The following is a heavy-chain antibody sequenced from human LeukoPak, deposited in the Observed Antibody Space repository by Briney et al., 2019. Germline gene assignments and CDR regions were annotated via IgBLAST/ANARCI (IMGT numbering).Heavy chain of an antibody. CDR2: ISYDGSNK. D-gene: IGHD2-15*01. CDR1: GFTFSSYG. Sequence: GRSLRLSCAASGFTFSSYGMHWVRQAPGKGLEWVAVISYDGSNKYYADSVKGRFTISRDNSKNTLYLQMNSLRAEDTAVYYCAKPLGYCSGGSCSYYYYGMDVWGQGTTVTVSS. V-gene: IGHV3-30*18. J-gene: IGHJ6*02. CDR3: AKPLGYCSGGSCSYYYYGMDV.